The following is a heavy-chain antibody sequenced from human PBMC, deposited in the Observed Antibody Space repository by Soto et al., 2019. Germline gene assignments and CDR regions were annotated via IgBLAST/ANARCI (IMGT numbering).Heavy chain of an antibody. CDR2: INADGSTT. CDR3: ARGGWYRFGY. Sequence: DVQLVESGGGLAQPGGSLRLSCVGSGFTFSSYWMHWVRQAPGEGLVWVSRINADGSTTNYADSVKGRFTVSRDNAKNTVYLHMNSLRGGDTAVYFCARGGWYRFGYWGQGPLLNVSP. J-gene: IGHJ4*02. D-gene: IGHD3-16*02. CDR1: GFTFSSYW. V-gene: IGHV3-74*01.